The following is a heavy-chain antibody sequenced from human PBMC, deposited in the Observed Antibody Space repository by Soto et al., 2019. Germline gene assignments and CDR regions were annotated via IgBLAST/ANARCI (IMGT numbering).Heavy chain of an antibody. CDR1: GYTFTSYG. D-gene: IGHD3-3*01. Sequence: GASVTVSCKNSGYTFTSYGISWVGQAPGQGLEWMGWISAYNGNTNYAQKLQGRVTMTTDTSTSTAYMELRSLRSDDKAVYFCARDIVEWNYYYYGMDVWGQGTTVTVSS. V-gene: IGHV1-18*01. J-gene: IGHJ6*02. CDR3: ARDIVEWNYYYYGMDV. CDR2: ISAYNGNT.